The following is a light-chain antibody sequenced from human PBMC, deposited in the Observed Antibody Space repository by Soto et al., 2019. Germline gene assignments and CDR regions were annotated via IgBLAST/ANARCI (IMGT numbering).Light chain of an antibody. CDR3: SSYTSSSTRV. V-gene: IGLV2-14*01. CDR1: SSDVGGYNY. CDR2: DVS. J-gene: IGLJ2*01. Sequence: QSVLTQPASVSGSPGQSITISCTGTSSDVGGYNYVSWYQQHPGKAPKLMIYDVSNRPSGVPNRFSGSKSGNTASLTISGLQAEDEADYYCSSYTSSSTRVFGGGTKATVL.